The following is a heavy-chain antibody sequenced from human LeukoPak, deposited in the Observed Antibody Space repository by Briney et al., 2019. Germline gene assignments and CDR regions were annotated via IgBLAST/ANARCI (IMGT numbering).Heavy chain of an antibody. J-gene: IGHJ4*02. CDR1: GGSFSGYY. V-gene: IGHV4-34*01. D-gene: IGHD3-10*01. CDR2: INHSGST. CDR3: ASSGSGSYYPFDY. Sequence: SETLSLTCAVYGGSFSGYYWSWIRQPPGKGLEWIGEINHSGSTNYNPSLKSRVTMSVDTSKNQFSLKLSSVTAADTAVYYCASSGSGSYYPFDYWGQGTLVTVSS.